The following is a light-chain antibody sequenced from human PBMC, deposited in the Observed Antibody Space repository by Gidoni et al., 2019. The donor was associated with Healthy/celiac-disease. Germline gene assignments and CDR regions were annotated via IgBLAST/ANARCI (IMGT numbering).Light chain of an antibody. J-gene: IGLJ3*02. CDR2: SNN. CDR1: SSNIGSNT. Sequence: QSVLTQPPSASGTPGQRVTIACSGSSSNIGSNTVNWYQQLPGTAPKLLIYSNNQRPSGVPDRFSGSKSGTSASLAISGLQSEDEADYYCAAWDDSLNGPHLTWVFGGGTKLTVL. V-gene: IGLV1-44*01. CDR3: AAWDDSLNGPHLTWV.